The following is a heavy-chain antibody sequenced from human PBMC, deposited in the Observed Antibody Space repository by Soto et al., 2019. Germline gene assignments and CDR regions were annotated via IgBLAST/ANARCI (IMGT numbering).Heavy chain of an antibody. D-gene: IGHD6-19*01. CDR2: IIPIFGTA. V-gene: IGHV1-69*13. J-gene: IGHJ5*02. CDR3: ARDRGRDWYRHWFDP. Sequence: SVKVSCKXSGGTFSSYAISWVRQAPGQGLEWMGGIIPIFGTANYAQKFQGRVTITADESTSTAYMELSSLRSEDTAVYYCARDRGRDWYRHWFDPWGQGTLVTVSS. CDR1: GGTFSSYA.